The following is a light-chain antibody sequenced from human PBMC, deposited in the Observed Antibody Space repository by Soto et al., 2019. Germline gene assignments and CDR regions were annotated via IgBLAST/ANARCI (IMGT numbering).Light chain of an antibody. CDR3: QQRSDWPPWT. CDR2: DAS. CDR1: QSISSY. Sequence: EIVLTQSPATLSLSPGERATLSCRASQSISSYLAWYQQKPGQAPMLLIYDASNRATGIPARFSGSGSGTDFTLTISSLEPEDFAVYYCQQRSDWPPWTFGQGTKVDIK. V-gene: IGKV3-11*01. J-gene: IGKJ1*01.